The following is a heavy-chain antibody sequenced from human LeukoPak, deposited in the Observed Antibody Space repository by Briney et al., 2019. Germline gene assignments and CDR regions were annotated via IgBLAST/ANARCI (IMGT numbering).Heavy chain of an antibody. D-gene: IGHD6-19*01. CDR2: VYYSGST. CDR1: GGSIGSYY. V-gene: IGHV4-59*01. CDR3: AREDSSGWFDY. J-gene: IGHJ4*02. Sequence: KPSETLSLTCTVSGGSIGSYYWGGIRQPPGKGLGWIGYVYYSGSTDYSPSLKSRVTISVDTSKNQFSLKLNSVIAADTAVYYCAREDSSGWFDYWGQGTLVTVSS.